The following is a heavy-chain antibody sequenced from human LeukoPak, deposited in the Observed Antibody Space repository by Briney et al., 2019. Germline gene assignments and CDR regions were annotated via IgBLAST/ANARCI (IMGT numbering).Heavy chain of an antibody. Sequence: SETLSLTCTVSGGSITGYYWSWIRQPAGKGLEWIGRIYTSGSTNYNPSLKSRVTMSVDTSKNQFSLKLSSVTAADTAVYYCAREDYGDYGGSDWFDPWGQGTLVTVSS. CDR2: IYTSGST. CDR1: GGSITGYY. J-gene: IGHJ5*02. CDR3: AREDYGDYGGSDWFDP. V-gene: IGHV4-4*07. D-gene: IGHD4-17*01.